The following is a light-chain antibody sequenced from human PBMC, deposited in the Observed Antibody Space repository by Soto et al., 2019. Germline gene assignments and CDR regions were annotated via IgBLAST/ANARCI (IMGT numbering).Light chain of an antibody. Sequence: EIVMTQSPLSLPVTPGEPASISCRSSQSLLHSDGSNYLDWYLQKPGQSPQLLIHLGSNRASGVPYRFSGSGSGTDFTLKISRVEADDVGVYFCIQALQTPLTFGGGTKVEIK. J-gene: IGKJ4*01. CDR3: IQALQTPLT. CDR2: LGS. V-gene: IGKV2-28*01. CDR1: QSLLHSDGSNY.